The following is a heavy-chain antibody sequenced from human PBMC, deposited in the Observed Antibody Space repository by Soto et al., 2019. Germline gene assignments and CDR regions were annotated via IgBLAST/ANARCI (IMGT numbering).Heavy chain of an antibody. CDR3: AREPNYFDY. Sequence: QVQLVQSGAEVKKPGASVKVSCKASGYTFTSYGISWVRQAPGQGLGWMGWISAYNGNTKDAQKLPGRVTMTTDTSTSTADMELRSLRSDDTAVFYCAREPNYFDYWGQGTLVTVSS. V-gene: IGHV1-18*01. CDR2: ISAYNGNT. CDR1: GYTFTSYG. J-gene: IGHJ4*02.